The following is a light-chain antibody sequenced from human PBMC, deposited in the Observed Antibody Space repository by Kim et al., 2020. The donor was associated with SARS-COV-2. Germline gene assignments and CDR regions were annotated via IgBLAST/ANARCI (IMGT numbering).Light chain of an antibody. Sequence: GQSITLACTGSSSDVGGYNYVSWYQQYPGKAPKLMIYDVSKRPSGVSDRFSGSKSGNTASLTISGLQAEDEADYYCSSYTSISTWVFGGGTQLTVL. J-gene: IGLJ3*02. CDR2: DVS. CDR3: SSYTSISTWV. V-gene: IGLV2-14*04. CDR1: SSDVGGYNY.